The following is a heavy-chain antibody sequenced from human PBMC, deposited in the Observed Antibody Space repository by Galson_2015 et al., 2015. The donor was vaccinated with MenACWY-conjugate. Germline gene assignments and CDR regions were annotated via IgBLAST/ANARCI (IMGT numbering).Heavy chain of an antibody. Sequence: QSGAEVKKPGESLQISCTGSGYSFTNYWIAWVRQMPGKGLEWVGLIDPVNSNIRYSPSFQGQVTISADESISTAYLQWSSLKASGTATYYCARHPPGGRGMDVWGRGTTVTVSS. V-gene: IGHV5-51*01. D-gene: IGHD1-26*01. CDR2: IDPVNSNI. CDR1: GYSFTNYW. J-gene: IGHJ6*02. CDR3: ARHPPGGRGMDV.